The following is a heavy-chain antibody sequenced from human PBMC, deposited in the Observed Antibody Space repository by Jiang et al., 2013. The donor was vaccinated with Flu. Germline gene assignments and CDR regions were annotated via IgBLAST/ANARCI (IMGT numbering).Heavy chain of an antibody. V-gene: IGHV2-5*02. J-gene: IGHJ5*02. CDR2: TYWDDDK. Sequence: KPTQTLTLTCTFSGFSLSTSGVGVGWIRQPPGKALEWLALTYWDDDKTYSPSLKSRLTITKDTSKNQVVLTMTNMDPVDTATYYCAHTETEGWDGYNLGLELGKFDPWGQGTLVTVSS. CDR1: GFSLSTSGVG. CDR3: AHTETEGWDGYNLGLELGKFDP. D-gene: IGHD5-24*01.